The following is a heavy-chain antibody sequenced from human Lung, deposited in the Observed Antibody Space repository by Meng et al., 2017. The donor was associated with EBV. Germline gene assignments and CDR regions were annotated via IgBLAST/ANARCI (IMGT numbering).Heavy chain of an antibody. Sequence: QVQLVEGGGGVVQPWRSLRLSCAASGFTFSSYAMHWVRQAPGKGLEWVAVISYDGSNKYYADSVKGRFTISRDNSKNTLYLQMNSLRAEDTAVYYCASSDIVVVPKSYWGQGTLVTVSS. CDR1: GFTFSSYA. V-gene: IGHV3-30-3*01. CDR2: ISYDGSNK. D-gene: IGHD2-2*01. CDR3: ASSDIVVVPKSY. J-gene: IGHJ4*02.